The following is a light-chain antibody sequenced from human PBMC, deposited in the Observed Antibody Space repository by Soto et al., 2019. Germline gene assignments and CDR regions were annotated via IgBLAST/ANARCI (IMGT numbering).Light chain of an antibody. CDR3: QQSYTTPWT. CDR2: AAS. V-gene: IGKV1-39*01. Sequence: IKMTQSPSSLSASVGDRVTITCRASQGISSYLNWYQQKPGKAPKLLIYAASSLQSGVPSRFSGSGSGTDFTLTISSLQPEDCATYYCQQSYTTPWTFGQGTKVDIK. J-gene: IGKJ1*01. CDR1: QGISSY.